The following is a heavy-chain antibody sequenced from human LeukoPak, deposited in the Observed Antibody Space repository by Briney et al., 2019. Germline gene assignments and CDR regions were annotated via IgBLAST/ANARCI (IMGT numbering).Heavy chain of an antibody. D-gene: IGHD3-22*01. Sequence: GGSLRLSCAASGFTFSSHWMSWVRQAPGKGLEWVANIKQDGSEKYYVDSVKGRFTISRDNAKNTLYLQMSSLRVEDTAVYYCARGYDSSGYYYDWGQGTLVTVSS. V-gene: IGHV3-7*03. CDR2: IKQDGSEK. J-gene: IGHJ4*02. CDR1: GFTFSSHW. CDR3: ARGYDSSGYYYD.